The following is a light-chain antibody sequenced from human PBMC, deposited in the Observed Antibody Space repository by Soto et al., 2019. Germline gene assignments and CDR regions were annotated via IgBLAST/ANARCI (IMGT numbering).Light chain of an antibody. CDR3: CSYAGSYTWV. J-gene: IGLJ3*02. V-gene: IGLV2-11*01. CDR2: DVS. CDR1: STDIDFYNY. Sequence: QSALTQPRSVSGSPGQLVTISCTGTSTDIDFYNYVSWYQEHPGKAPKVILYDVSKRPSGVPDRFSGSRSGNTASLTISGLQAEDEADYYCCSYAGSYTWVFGGGTKLTVL.